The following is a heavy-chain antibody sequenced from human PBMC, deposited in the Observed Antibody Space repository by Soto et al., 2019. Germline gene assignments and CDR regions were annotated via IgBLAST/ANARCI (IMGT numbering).Heavy chain of an antibody. CDR2: IYWDDDK. J-gene: IGHJ6*03. D-gene: IGHD3-3*01. CDR3: AHMGYDFWSGYRQDYYYMDV. Sequence: SGPTLVNPTQTLTLTCTFSGFSLSTSGVGVGWIRQPPGKALEWLALIYWDDDKRYSPSLKSRLTTTKDTSKNQVVLTMTNMDPVDTATYYCAHMGYDFWSGYRQDYYYMDVWGKGTTVTVSS. CDR1: GFSLSTSGVG. V-gene: IGHV2-5*02.